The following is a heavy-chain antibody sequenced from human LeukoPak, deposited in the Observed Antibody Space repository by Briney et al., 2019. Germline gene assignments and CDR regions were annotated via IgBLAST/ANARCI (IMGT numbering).Heavy chain of an antibody. CDR1: GGSISSGDNY. CDR3: ARVPFYDSSGVF. D-gene: IGHD3-22*01. Sequence: SETLSLTSTVSGGSISSGDNYWSWIRQPPGKGLEWIGYIYYSGSTYYNPSLKSRVTISSDTSKNQFSLKLSSVTAADTAVYYCARVPFYDSSGVFWGQGTLVTVSS. J-gene: IGHJ4*02. V-gene: IGHV4-30-4*01. CDR2: IYYSGST.